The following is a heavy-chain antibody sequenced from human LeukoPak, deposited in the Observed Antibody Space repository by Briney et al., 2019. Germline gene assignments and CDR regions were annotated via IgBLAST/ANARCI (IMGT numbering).Heavy chain of an antibody. J-gene: IGHJ5*02. CDR2: XXXXXXT. CDR1: GGSFSGYY. Sequence: SETLSLTCAVYGGSFSGYYWSWIRQPPGKGXXXXXXXXXXXXTNYNPSLKSRVTISVDTSKNQFSLKLSSVTAADTAVYYCARGPGYCSSTSCYDFFLGWFDPWGQGTLVTVSS. D-gene: IGHD2-2*01. CDR3: ARGPGYCSSTSCYDFFLGWFDP. V-gene: IGHV4-34*01.